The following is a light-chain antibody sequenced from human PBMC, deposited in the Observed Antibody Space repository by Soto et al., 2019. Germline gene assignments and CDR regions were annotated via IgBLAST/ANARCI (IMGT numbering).Light chain of an antibody. CDR2: GAS. V-gene: IGKV3-20*01. Sequence: EIVLTQSPGTLSLSPGERATLSCRASQSVSRSYLAWYQQKPGQAPRLLIYGASSRATGIPDRFSGSGSGTDFTLTISRMAPEDFAVYYCQQYGSSPTFGQGTRLEIK. CDR3: QQYGSSPT. J-gene: IGKJ5*01. CDR1: QSVSRSY.